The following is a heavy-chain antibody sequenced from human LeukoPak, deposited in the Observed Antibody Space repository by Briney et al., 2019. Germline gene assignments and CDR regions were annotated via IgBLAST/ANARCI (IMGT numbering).Heavy chain of an antibody. CDR3: ARNSQGFDY. J-gene: IGHJ4*02. CDR2: INHSGST. Sequence: SETLSLTCAVYGGSFSGYYWSWVRQPPGKGLEGIGEINHSGSTNYNPSLKSRVTISVDTSKNQFSLKLSSVTAADTAVYYCARNSQGFDYWGQGTLVTVSS. CDR1: GGSFSGYY. V-gene: IGHV4-34*01. D-gene: IGHD4-23*01.